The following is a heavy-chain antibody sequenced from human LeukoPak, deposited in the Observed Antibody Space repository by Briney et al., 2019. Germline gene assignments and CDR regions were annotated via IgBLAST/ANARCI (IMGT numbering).Heavy chain of an antibody. CDR2: IWCDGSNK. CDR3: AREAGVFGVVTSYYYGMDV. CDR1: GFTFSSYG. D-gene: IGHD3-3*01. V-gene: IGHV3-33*01. Sequence: GGSLRLSCAASGFTFSSYGMHWVRQAPGKGLEWVAVIWCDGSNKYYADSVKGRFTISRDNSKNTLYLQMNSLRAEDTAVYYCAREAGVFGVVTSYYYGMDVWGQGTTVTVSS. J-gene: IGHJ6*02.